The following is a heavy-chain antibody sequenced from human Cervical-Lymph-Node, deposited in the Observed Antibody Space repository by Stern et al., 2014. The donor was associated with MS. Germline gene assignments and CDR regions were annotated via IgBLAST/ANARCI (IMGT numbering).Heavy chain of an antibody. CDR1: GHTSTNYW. Sequence: EVQLVESGAEVKKPGESLKISCKTFGHTSTNYWIGWVRQMPGKGLEWMGIIYPGDSDTRYSPSFQGQVTFSADKSISTAYLQWSSLKASDTAVYYCARGGEWLHHYFDTWGQGTLVTVS. J-gene: IGHJ4*02. V-gene: IGHV5-51*03. CDR3: ARGGEWLHHYFDT. CDR2: IYPGDSDT. D-gene: IGHD5-24*01.